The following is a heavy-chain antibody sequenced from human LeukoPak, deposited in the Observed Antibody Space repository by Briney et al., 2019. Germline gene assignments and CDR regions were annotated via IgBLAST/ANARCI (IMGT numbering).Heavy chain of an antibody. V-gene: IGHV4-34*01. D-gene: IGHD6-19*01. J-gene: IGHJ1*01. Sequence: SETLSLTGAVYGGSCSGYYWRWIRPPPGQGLEWSGEINHGGSTNYNPSLKSRVTISVDTSKNQFSLKLSSVTAADTAVYYCARTHAVAVAGTRYFQHWGQGTPVTVSS. CDR3: ARTHAVAVAGTRYFQH. CDR2: INHGGST. CDR1: GGSCSGYY.